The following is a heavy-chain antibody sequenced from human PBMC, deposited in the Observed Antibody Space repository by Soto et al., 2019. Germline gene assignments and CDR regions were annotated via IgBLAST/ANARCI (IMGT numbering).Heavy chain of an antibody. D-gene: IGHD3-16*01. J-gene: IGHJ5*02. V-gene: IGHV3-23*01. CDR2: ISGSGGST. Sequence: GGSLRLSCAASGFTFSSYAMSWVRQAPGKGLEWVSAISGSGGSTYYADSVKGRFTISRDNSKNTLYLQMNSLRAEDTAVYYCAKAHLPPSYGFDWFDPWGQGTLVTVSS. CDR3: AKAHLPPSYGFDWFDP. CDR1: GFTFSSYA.